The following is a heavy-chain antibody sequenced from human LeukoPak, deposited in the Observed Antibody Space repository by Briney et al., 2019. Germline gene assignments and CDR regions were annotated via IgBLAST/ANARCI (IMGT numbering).Heavy chain of an antibody. J-gene: IGHJ6*04. Sequence: SETLSLTCAVYGGSFSGYYWSWIRQPPGKGLEWIGEINHSGSTNYNPSLKSRVTISVDTSKNQFSLKLSSVTAADTAVYYCARGPRVPAAISHYYGMDVWGKGTTVTVSS. CDR2: INHSGST. D-gene: IGHD2-2*01. CDR1: GGSFSGYY. V-gene: IGHV4-34*01. CDR3: ARGPRVPAAISHYYGMDV.